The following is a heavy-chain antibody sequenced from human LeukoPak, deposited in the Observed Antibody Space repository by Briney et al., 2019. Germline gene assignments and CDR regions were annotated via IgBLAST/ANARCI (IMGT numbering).Heavy chain of an antibody. D-gene: IGHD3-9*01. CDR2: ISSSSSYI. Sequence: GGSLRPSCAASGFTFSSYSMNWVRQAPGKGLEWVSSISSSSSYIYYADSVKGRFTISRDNAKNSLYLQMSSLRAEDTAVYYCARDREGYYDILTGTHYYYGMDVWGQGTTVTVSS. CDR1: GFTFSSYS. V-gene: IGHV3-21*01. CDR3: ARDREGYYDILTGTHYYYGMDV. J-gene: IGHJ6*02.